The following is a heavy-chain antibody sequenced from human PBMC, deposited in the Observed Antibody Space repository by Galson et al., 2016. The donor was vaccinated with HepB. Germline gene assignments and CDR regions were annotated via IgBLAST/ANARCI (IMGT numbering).Heavy chain of an antibody. CDR1: GGSFSDYS. Sequence: SETLSLTCAVYGGSFSDYSWSWIRQPPGKGLEWIGEVNHGGSTNYNPSLKSRVTISVDTSKNQFSLKLNSVTAADTAVYYCARGPSTTYYDFLTGYDNWFDPWGQGTLVTVSS. D-gene: IGHD3-9*01. CDR3: ARGPSTTYYDFLTGYDNWFDP. CDR2: VNHGGST. V-gene: IGHV4-34*01. J-gene: IGHJ5*02.